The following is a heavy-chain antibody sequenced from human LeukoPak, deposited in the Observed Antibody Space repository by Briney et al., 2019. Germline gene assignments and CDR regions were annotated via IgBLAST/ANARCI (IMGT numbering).Heavy chain of an antibody. D-gene: IGHD7-27*01. J-gene: IGHJ4*02. Sequence: SETLSLTCTVSGGSISSYYWSWIRQPPGKGLEWIGYIYYSGGTNYKSSLKSRVTISVDTSKNQFSLKLSSVTAADTAVYYCARARLGTFYYFEYWGQGTLVTVSS. CDR2: IYYSGGT. V-gene: IGHV4-59*12. CDR1: GGSISSYY. CDR3: ARARLGTFYYFEY.